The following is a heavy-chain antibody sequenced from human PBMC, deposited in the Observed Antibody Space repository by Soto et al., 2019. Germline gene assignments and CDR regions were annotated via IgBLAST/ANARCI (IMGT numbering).Heavy chain of an antibody. Sequence: GGSLRISCAASGFTFSSYGMHWVRQAPGKGLEWVAVISYDGSNKYYADSVKGRFTISRDNSKNTLYLQMNSLRAEDTAVYYCAKGDTMVRGVIIEYFQHWGQGTLVTVSS. J-gene: IGHJ1*01. D-gene: IGHD3-10*01. CDR2: ISYDGSNK. CDR1: GFTFSSYG. CDR3: AKGDTMVRGVIIEYFQH. V-gene: IGHV3-30*18.